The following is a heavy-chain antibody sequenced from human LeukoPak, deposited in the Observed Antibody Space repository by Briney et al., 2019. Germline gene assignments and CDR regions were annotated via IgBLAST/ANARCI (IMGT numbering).Heavy chain of an antibody. V-gene: IGHV4-34*01. Sequence: PSETLSLTCAVYGGSFSGYYWSWIRQPPGKGLEWIGEINHSGSTNYNPSLKSRVTISVDTSKNQFSLKLSSVTAADTAVYYCARGEIVVVPAAFYYYYGMDVWGQGTTVTVSS. CDR1: GGSFSGYY. D-gene: IGHD2-2*01. J-gene: IGHJ6*02. CDR2: INHSGST. CDR3: ARGEIVVVPAAFYYYYGMDV.